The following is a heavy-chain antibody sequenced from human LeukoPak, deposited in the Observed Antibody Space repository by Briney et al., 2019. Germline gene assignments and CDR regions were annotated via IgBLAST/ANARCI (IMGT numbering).Heavy chain of an antibody. V-gene: IGHV4-59*01. J-gene: IGHJ4*02. Sequence: SETLSLTCIVSGGSLSTYYWSWIRQPPGNGLEWIGYINYSGSTNYNPSLKSRVTISVDTSKNQFSLKLISVTAADTAVYYCARLNGGYWGQGTLVTVSS. D-gene: IGHD7-27*01. CDR3: ARLNGGY. CDR1: GGSLSTYY. CDR2: INYSGST.